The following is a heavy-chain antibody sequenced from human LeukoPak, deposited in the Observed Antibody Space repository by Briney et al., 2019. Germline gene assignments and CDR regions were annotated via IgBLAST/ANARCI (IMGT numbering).Heavy chain of an antibody. J-gene: IGHJ1*01. V-gene: IGHV4-34*01. D-gene: IGHD6-13*01. CDR1: GGSFSGYY. Sequence: KPSETLSLTFAVYGGSFSGYYWSWIRQPPGKGLEWIGEINHSGSTNYNPSLKSRVTISVDTSKHQFSLKLSSVTAAGRAVYYCARETGYSRSQYSQHWGQGNLVTVSS. CDR2: INHSGST. CDR3: ARETGYSRSQYSQH.